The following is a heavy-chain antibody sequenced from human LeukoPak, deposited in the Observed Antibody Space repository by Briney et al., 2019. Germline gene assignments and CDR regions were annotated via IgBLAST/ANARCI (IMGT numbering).Heavy chain of an antibody. V-gene: IGHV4-39*01. Sequence: SETLSLTCSVSAGSIFSTTFYWGWIRQPPGKGLEWIGSMYYDGSSYYNPSLKSRVTISVDTSNNQFSLKLTSVTAADTAVYFCARRSDSGSDDGEDYFDFWGQGTLVTVSS. CDR1: AGSIFSTTFY. CDR2: MYYDGSS. CDR3: ARRSDSGSDDGEDYFDF. J-gene: IGHJ4*02. D-gene: IGHD1-26*01.